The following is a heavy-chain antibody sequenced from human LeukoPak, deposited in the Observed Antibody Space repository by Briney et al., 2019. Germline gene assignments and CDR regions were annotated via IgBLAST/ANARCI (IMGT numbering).Heavy chain of an antibody. V-gene: IGHV1-8*01. Sequence: SVKVSCKTSGYTFSDYDINWVRQATGQGLEWMGWMNPNSGNTGYAQKFQGRVTMTRDTSMRTAYMELSSLRSEDTAVYYCTRGMIRGVQGPWGQGTLVTVSS. CDR2: MNPNSGNT. D-gene: IGHD3-10*01. CDR1: GYTFSDYD. J-gene: IGHJ5*02. CDR3: TRGMIRGVQGP.